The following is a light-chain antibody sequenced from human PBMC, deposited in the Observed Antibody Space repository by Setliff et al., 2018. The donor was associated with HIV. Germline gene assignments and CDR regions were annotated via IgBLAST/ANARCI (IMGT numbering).Light chain of an antibody. V-gene: IGLV2-14*01. CDR3: SSYTSSSTYV. J-gene: IGLJ1*01. Sequence: LTQPASVSGSPGQSITISCTGTSSDVGGYNYVSWYQQHPGKAPKLMIYDVTKRPSGVSYRFSGSKSGNTASLTISGLQSEDEADYYCSSYTSSSTYVFGTGTRSPS. CDR1: SSDVGGYNY. CDR2: DVT.